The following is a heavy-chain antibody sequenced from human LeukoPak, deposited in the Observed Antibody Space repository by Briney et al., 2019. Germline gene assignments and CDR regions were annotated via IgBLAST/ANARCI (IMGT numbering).Heavy chain of an antibody. D-gene: IGHD6-13*01. J-gene: IGHJ4*02. CDR1: GFTFSSYG. V-gene: IGHV3-30*02. CDR3: AKDADLAAAGYYFDY. Sequence: GGSLRLSCAASGFTFSSYGMHWVRQAPGKGLEWVAFIRYDGSNKYYADSVKGRFTISRDNSKNTLYLQMNSLRAEDTAVYHCAKDADLAAAGYYFDYWGQGTLVTVSS. CDR2: IRYDGSNK.